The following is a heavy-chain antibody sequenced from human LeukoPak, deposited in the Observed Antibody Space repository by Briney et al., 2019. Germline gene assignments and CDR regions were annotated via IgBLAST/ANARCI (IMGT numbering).Heavy chain of an antibody. Sequence: GGSLRLSCTASGFTFGDYAMSWVRQAPGKGLEWVGFIRSKAYGGTTEYAASVKGRFTISRDDSKSIAYLQMNSLKTEDTAVYYCTRGYSGYDWIGNWGQGTLVTVSS. CDR3: TRGYSGYDWIGN. D-gene: IGHD5-12*01. J-gene: IGHJ4*02. V-gene: IGHV3-49*04. CDR2: IRSKAYGGTT. CDR1: GFTFGDYA.